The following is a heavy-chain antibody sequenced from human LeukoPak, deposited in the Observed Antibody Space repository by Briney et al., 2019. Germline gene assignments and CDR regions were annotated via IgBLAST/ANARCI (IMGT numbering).Heavy chain of an antibody. D-gene: IGHD3-3*01. Sequence: ASVKVSCKASGYTLTGYYMHWVRQAPGQGLEWMGWINPNSGGTNYAQKFQGRVTMTRDTSISTAYMELSRLRSDDTAVYYCARKAIFGVVTPIDYWGQGTLVTVSS. CDR3: ARKAIFGVVTPIDY. J-gene: IGHJ4*02. V-gene: IGHV1-2*02. CDR2: INPNSGGT. CDR1: GYTLTGYY.